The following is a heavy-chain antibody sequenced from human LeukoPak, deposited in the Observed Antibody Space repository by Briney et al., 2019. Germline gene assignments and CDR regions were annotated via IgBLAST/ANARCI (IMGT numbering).Heavy chain of an antibody. CDR3: ARGSGFGYYFDY. Sequence: SETLSLTCTVSGGSISSYYWSWIRQPPGKELEWIGYIYYSGSTNYNPSLKSRVTISVDTSKNQFSLKLSSVTAADTAVYYCARGSGFGYYFDYWGQGTLVTVSS. CDR1: GGSISSYY. CDR2: IYYSGST. D-gene: IGHD3-16*01. V-gene: IGHV4-59*01. J-gene: IGHJ4*02.